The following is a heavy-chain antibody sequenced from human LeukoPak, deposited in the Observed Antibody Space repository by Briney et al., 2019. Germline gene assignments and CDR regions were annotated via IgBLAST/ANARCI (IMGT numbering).Heavy chain of an antibody. Sequence: SETLSLTCTVSGVSISSYYWSWIRQPAGKGLEWIGRIHASGSTNYNPSLKSRVTMSVDTSKNQFSLKLSSVTAADTAVYYCASTIVVIPAASIAYYYYMDVWGKGTTVTVSS. CDR1: GVSISSYY. CDR3: ASTIVVIPAASIAYYYYMDV. CDR2: IHASGST. V-gene: IGHV4-4*07. J-gene: IGHJ6*03. D-gene: IGHD2-2*01.